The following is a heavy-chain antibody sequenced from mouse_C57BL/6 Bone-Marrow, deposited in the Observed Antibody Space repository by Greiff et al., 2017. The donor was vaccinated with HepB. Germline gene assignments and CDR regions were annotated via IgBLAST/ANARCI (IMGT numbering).Heavy chain of an antibody. V-gene: IGHV1-82*01. CDR2: IYPGDGDT. CDR3: ARLRPLLRYFDY. CDR1: GYAFSSSW. D-gene: IGHD1-2*01. J-gene: IGHJ2*01. Sequence: QVQLQQSGPELVKPGASVKISCKASGYAFSSSWMNWVKQRPGKGLEWIGRIYPGDGDTNYNGKFKGKATLTADKSSSTAYMQLSSLTSEDSAVYFCARLRPLLRYFDYWGQGTTLTVSS.